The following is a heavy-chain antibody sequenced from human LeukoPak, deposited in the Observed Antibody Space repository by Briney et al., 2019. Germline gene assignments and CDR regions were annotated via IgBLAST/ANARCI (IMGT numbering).Heavy chain of an antibody. V-gene: IGHV4-59*01. CDR1: GASISSYY. J-gene: IGHJ4*02. CDR3: ARGSAFY. D-gene: IGHD3-3*02. Sequence: SETLSLTCTVSGASISSYYWNWIRQPPGKGLEWLGYIYYRGSTNYKPSLKSRVTISIDTSKNQFSLKLSSVTAADTAVYYCARGSAFYWGQGTLVTVSS. CDR2: IYYRGST.